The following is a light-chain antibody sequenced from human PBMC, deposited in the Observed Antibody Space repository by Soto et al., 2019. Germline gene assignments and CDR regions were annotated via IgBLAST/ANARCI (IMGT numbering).Light chain of an antibody. CDR1: QILLHSDGKTY. V-gene: IGKV2-29*01. Sequence: DIVMTQTPLSLSVTPGQPASISCKSSQILLHSDGKTYLYWYQQKSGQSPRLLIYGASSRATGIPDRFSGSGSGTDFTLTISSLEPEDFAVYYCQQRSNWLITFGQGTRLE. CDR3: QQRSNWLIT. J-gene: IGKJ5*01. CDR2: GAS.